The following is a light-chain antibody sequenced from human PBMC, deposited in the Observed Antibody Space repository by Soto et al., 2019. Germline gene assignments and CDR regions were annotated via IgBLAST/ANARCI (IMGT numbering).Light chain of an antibody. J-gene: IGKJ1*01. Sequence: EIVLTQSPGTLSLSPGETATLSCRASPSVSRDFLVWYQHKRGQPPRLLPYGGSIRATGTPDRLSGSGSGTEFTLTISRMEPEDVGVYYCQQYGFSPTFGQGTKVDIK. CDR1: PSVSRDF. V-gene: IGKV3-20*01. CDR3: QQYGFSPT. CDR2: GGS.